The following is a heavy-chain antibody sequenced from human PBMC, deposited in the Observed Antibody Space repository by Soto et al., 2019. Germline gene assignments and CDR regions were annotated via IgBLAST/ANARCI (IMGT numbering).Heavy chain of an antibody. Sequence: TETLSVTCTVSGGSISGYYWSWIRQHPGKGLEWIGYMYNTGSTAYNPSFKSRVTISVDTSKSQLSLRLNSVTAADTAVYYCARDLWGYCGTDCYPLDVWGQGTTVPVS. CDR2: MYNTGST. J-gene: IGHJ6*02. CDR3: ARDLWGYCGTDCYPLDV. V-gene: IGHV4-59*01. D-gene: IGHD2-21*02. CDR1: GGSISGYY.